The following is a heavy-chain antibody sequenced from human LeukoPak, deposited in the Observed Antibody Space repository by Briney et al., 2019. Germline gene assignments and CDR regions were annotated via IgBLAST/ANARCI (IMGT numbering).Heavy chain of an antibody. Sequence: GGSLRLSCAASGFTLSRYSMNWVRQAPGKGLEWVSSISSSSSYIYYADSVKGRFTISRDNAENSLYLQMNSLRAEDTAVYYCARDSNAYGYYYMDVWGKGTTVTVSS. CDR1: GFTLSRYS. CDR2: ISSSSSYI. V-gene: IGHV3-21*01. CDR3: ARDSNAYGYYYMDV. D-gene: IGHD4-11*01. J-gene: IGHJ6*03.